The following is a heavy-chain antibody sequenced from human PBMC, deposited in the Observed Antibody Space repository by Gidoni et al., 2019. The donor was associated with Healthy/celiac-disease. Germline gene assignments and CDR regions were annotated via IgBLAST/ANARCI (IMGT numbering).Heavy chain of an antibody. CDR1: GGSISSSSYC. CDR3: ARKRGDYGYQLLLYYMDV. Sequence: QLQLQESGPGLVKPSETLSLTCTVPGGSISSSSYCWGWIRQPPGKGLEWIGSIYHRGSTYYNPSLKSRVTISVDTSKNQFSLKLSSVTAADTAVYYCARKRGDYGYQLLLYYMDVWGKGTTVTVSS. V-gene: IGHV4-39*01. J-gene: IGHJ6*03. D-gene: IGHD2-2*01. CDR2: IYHRGST.